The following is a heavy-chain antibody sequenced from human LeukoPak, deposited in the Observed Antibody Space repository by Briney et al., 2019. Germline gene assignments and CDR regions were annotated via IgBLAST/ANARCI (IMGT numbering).Heavy chain of an antibody. CDR2: ISSSSSYI. CDR3: ARDVGYYYGMDV. CDR1: GFTFSSYA. J-gene: IGHJ6*02. V-gene: IGHV3-21*01. Sequence: NPGGSLRLSCAASGFTFSSYAMSWVRQAPGKGLEWVSSISSSSSYIYYADSVKGRFTISRDKAKNSLYLQMNSLRAEDTAVYYCARDVGYYYGMDVWGQGTTVTVSS.